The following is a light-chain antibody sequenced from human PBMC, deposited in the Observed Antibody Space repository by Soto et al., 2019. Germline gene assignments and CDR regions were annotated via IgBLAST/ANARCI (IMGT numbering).Light chain of an antibody. Sequence: QSALTQPASVSGSPGQSITISCTGTDSDVGGYNYVSWYQQHPGKAPKLIIYGVTNRPSGVSNRFSGSKSGNTASLTISGLQPDDEADYYCSSSGGINGFVVFGGGTQLTVL. CDR1: DSDVGGYNY. CDR3: SSSGGINGFVV. V-gene: IGLV2-14*01. J-gene: IGLJ2*01. CDR2: GVT.